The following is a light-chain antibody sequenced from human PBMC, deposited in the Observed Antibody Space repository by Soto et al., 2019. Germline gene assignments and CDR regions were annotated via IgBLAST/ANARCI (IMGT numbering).Light chain of an antibody. CDR2: EVN. CDR1: SSDVGAYNH. Sequence: QLVLTQPASVSGSPGQSITISCTGTSSDVGAYNHVSWYQHHPGKAPKLMIYEVNNRPSGVSNRFSGSKSGYTASLTISGLQAEDEADYYCCSYTTSDTRVFGTGTKVTVL. J-gene: IGLJ1*01. V-gene: IGLV2-14*01. CDR3: CSYTTSDTRV.